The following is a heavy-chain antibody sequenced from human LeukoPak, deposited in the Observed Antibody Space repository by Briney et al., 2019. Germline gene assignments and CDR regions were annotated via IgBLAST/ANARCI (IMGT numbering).Heavy chain of an antibody. Sequence: GASVKVSCKASGYTFTGYYMHWVRQAPGQGLEWMGWINPNSGGTNYAQKFQGRVTMTRDTSISTAYMELSRLRSDDTAVYYCARDPTVTTNYYYYYYMDVWGKGTTVTVSS. CDR3: ARDPTVTTNYYYYYYMDV. CDR1: GYTFTGYY. D-gene: IGHD4-17*01. CDR2: INPNSGGT. J-gene: IGHJ6*03. V-gene: IGHV1-2*02.